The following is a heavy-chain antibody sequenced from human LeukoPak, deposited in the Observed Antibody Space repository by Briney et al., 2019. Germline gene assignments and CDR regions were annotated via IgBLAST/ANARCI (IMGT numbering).Heavy chain of an antibody. J-gene: IGHJ4*02. V-gene: IGHV3-23*01. CDR1: GFTFSSYA. CDR2: ISGSGGST. D-gene: IGHD6-19*01. CDR3: AKENTVAGIHPVDDY. Sequence: GGSLRLSCAASGFTFSSYAMSWVRQAPGKGLEWVSAISGSGGSTYYADSVKGRFTISRDNSKNTLYLHMNSLRAEDTAVYYCAKENTVAGIHPVDDYWGQGTLVTVSS.